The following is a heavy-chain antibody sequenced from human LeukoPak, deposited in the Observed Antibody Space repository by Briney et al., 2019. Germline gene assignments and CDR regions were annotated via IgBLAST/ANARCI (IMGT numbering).Heavy chain of an antibody. J-gene: IGHJ4*02. CDR1: RGSISSGGHY. CDR2: TYFTGST. Sequence: PSETLSLTCNVSRGSISSGGHYWSWSRQRPGKGLEWMGYTYFTGSTYYNPSLQSRLIISADTSMTQFSLRLRSVTAADTAVYYCARVSFTYGPLDSWGPGILVTVSS. CDR3: ARVSFTYGPLDS. V-gene: IGHV4-31*03. D-gene: IGHD4-17*01.